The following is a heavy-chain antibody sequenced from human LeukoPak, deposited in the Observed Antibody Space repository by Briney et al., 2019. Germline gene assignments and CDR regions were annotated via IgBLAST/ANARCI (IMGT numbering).Heavy chain of an antibody. CDR1: GGSISGYY. V-gene: IGHV4-4*07. J-gene: IGHJ6*02. CDR2: IYSSGTT. Sequence: SETLSLTCTVSGGSISGYYWSWIRQSAGKELEWIGRIYSSGTTNYNPSLRSRVTISVDTSRKQISLNLTSVTAADTAVYYCARRPFKAVPAATPNVYFYYGLDVWGQGTTVTVSS. D-gene: IGHD2-15*01. CDR3: ARRPFKAVPAATPNVYFYYGLDV.